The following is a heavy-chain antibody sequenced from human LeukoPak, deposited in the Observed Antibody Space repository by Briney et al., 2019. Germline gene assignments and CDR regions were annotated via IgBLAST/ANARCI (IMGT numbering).Heavy chain of an antibody. CDR2: INPTGGST. V-gene: IGHV1-46*01. Sequence: ASVKVSCKASGYTFTDYYLHWVRQAPGQGLQWMGIINPTGGSTSYAQKFQGRVTMTRDTSTSTVYMELNSLRSEDTAVYYCACSSGWYYMDVWGKGTTVTISS. CDR3: ACSSGWYYMDV. J-gene: IGHJ6*03. CDR1: GYTFTDYY. D-gene: IGHD6-19*01.